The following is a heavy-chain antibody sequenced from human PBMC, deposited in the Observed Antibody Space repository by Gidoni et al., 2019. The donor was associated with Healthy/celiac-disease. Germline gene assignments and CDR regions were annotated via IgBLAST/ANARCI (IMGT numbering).Heavy chain of an antibody. Sequence: QVQLQQWGAGLLKPSETLSLTCAAYGGSFSGYYWSWIRQPPGKGLEWIGEINHSGSTNYNPSLKSRVTISVDTSKNQFSLKLSSVTAADTAVYYCARGHRGNYPVGITRPFDYWGQGTLVTVSS. CDR2: INHSGST. CDR3: ARGHRGNYPVGITRPFDY. CDR1: GGSFSGYY. V-gene: IGHV4-34*01. J-gene: IGHJ4*02. D-gene: IGHD4-4*01.